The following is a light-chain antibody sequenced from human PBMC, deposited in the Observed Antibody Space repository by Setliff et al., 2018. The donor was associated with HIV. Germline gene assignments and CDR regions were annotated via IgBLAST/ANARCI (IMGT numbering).Light chain of an antibody. V-gene: IGLV2-23*02. Sequence: QSALTQPASVSGSPGQSITISCTGTSSDVGSYNLVSWYQQHPGKAPKLMIYDVSKRPSGVPDRFSGSKSGNTASLTISGLQAEDEADYSCCSYAGSHTYVFGTGTKVTVL. CDR1: SSDVGSYNL. CDR2: DVS. J-gene: IGLJ1*01. CDR3: CSYAGSHTYV.